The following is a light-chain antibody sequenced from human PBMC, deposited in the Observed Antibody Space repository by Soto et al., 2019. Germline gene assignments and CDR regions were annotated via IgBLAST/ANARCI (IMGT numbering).Light chain of an antibody. CDR2: AAS. CDR3: QQYYSYPWT. V-gene: IGKV1-8*01. J-gene: IGKJ1*01. CDR1: QDISSY. Sequence: AIRMTQSPSSLSACTGDRVTITCRASQDISSYLAWYQQKPGKALKLLIYAASTLQSEVPSRFGGSGSGTDFTLTISCLQSEDFAAYYCQQYYSYPWTFGQGTKVDIK.